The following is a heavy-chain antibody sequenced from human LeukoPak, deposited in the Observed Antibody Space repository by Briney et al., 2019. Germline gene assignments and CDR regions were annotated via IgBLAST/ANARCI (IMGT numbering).Heavy chain of an antibody. J-gene: IGHJ4*02. CDR3: ARGGSGSGYLYYFDY. CDR2: IDSNRGGP. D-gene: IGHD3-10*01. V-gene: IGHV1-2*06. Sequence: ASVKVSCKASGYSFTDFPVYWVRQAPGQALEWMGRIDSNRGGPSYAQNLQGRVTMTRETSISTAYMEVSGLTSDDTAVYYCARGGSGSGYLYYFDYWGQGTLVSVSS. CDR1: GYSFTDFP.